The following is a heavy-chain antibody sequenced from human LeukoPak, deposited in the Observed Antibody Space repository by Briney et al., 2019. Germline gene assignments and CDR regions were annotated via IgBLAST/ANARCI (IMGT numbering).Heavy chain of an antibody. Sequence: GASVKVSCKVSGYTLTELSMHWVRQAPGKGLEWMGGFDPEDGETIYAQKFQGRVTMTEDTSTDTAYMELSSLRSEDTAVYYCATGPVGATTESFFDYWGQGTLVTVSS. CDR3: ATGPVGATTESFFDY. CDR1: GYTLTELS. J-gene: IGHJ4*02. D-gene: IGHD1-26*01. CDR2: FDPEDGET. V-gene: IGHV1-24*01.